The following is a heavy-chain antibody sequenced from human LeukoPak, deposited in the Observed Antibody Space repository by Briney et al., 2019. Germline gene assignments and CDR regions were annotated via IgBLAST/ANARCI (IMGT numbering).Heavy chain of an antibody. CDR1: GYSISGYY. CDR3: ARQSTNGSRDAFDI. J-gene: IGHJ3*02. CDR2: IYSSGTT. V-gene: IGHV4-59*08. Sequence: SETLSLTCTVSGYSISGYYWSWIRQPPGKGLECIGFIYSSGTTNYNPSLESRVTISINTSKRQFSLKLTSVTAADTAVFYCARQSTNGSRDAFDIWGQGTMVTVSS. D-gene: IGHD1-26*01.